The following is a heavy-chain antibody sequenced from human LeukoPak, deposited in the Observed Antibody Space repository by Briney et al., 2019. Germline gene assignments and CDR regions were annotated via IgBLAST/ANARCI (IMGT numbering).Heavy chain of an antibody. V-gene: IGHV3-15*01. Sequence: GGSLRLSCAASGFTLNNAWMSWVRQAPGKGLEWIGRIKDRAYGGTTDYAAPVKGRFTISRDDSKNTLYLQMSSLKTEDTAVYYCATDPPSYWGQGTLVTVSS. J-gene: IGHJ4*02. CDR2: IKDRAYGGTT. CDR3: ATDPPSY. CDR1: GFTLNNAW.